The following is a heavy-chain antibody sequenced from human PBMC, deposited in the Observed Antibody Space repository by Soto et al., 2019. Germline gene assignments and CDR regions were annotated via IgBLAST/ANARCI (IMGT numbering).Heavy chain of an antibody. CDR1: A. V-gene: IGHV3-23*01. CDR3: AKSASKAARPWWFDP. CDR2: ISGSGGST. D-gene: IGHD6-6*01. J-gene: IGHJ5*02. Sequence: AVRVIIKEQWKGLEWVSAISGSGGSTYYADSVKGRFTISRDNSKNTLYLQMNSLRAEDTAVYFFAKSASKAARPWWFDP.